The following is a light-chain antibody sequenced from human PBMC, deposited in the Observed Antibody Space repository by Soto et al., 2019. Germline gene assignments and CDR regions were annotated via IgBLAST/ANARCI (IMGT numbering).Light chain of an antibody. CDR2: AAS. CDR3: QRYDDAPRT. V-gene: IGKV1-27*01. J-gene: IGKJ4*01. CDR1: QGISNY. Sequence: DIQMTQSPSSLSASVGDRVTMTCRASQGISNYLVWYQQQPGKVPKLLIYAASTLHSGVPSRFSGSGSGTDFTLTISSLQPEDVGTYYCQRYDDAPRTFGGGTKVDIK.